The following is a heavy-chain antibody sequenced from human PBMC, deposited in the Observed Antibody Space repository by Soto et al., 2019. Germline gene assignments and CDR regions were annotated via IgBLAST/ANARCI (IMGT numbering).Heavy chain of an antibody. Sequence: LRLSCAASGFTFNSNWMDWVRQAPGKGLEWVANINQDGSEKNYVDSVKGRFTISRDNAKNSLYLQMSSLTAEDSALYYCSKSLDYWGQGALATVSS. V-gene: IGHV3-7*01. J-gene: IGHJ4*02. CDR1: GFTFNSNW. CDR3: SKSLDY. CDR2: INQDGSEK.